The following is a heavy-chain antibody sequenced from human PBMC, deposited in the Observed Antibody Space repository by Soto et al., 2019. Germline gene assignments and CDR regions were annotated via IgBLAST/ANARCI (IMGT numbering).Heavy chain of an antibody. CDR3: AKDISTIFGVDIPGMDV. CDR2: ISWKSGSI. V-gene: IGHV3-9*01. J-gene: IGHJ6*04. CDR1: GFTFDDYA. D-gene: IGHD3-3*01. Sequence: DVQLVESGGGLVQPGRSLRLSCAASGFTFDDYAMHWVRQAPGKGLEWVSGISWKSGSIGYADSVKGRFTIYRDNAKNSLYLQMNSLRAEDTALYYGAKDISTIFGVDIPGMDVWGKGTTVTVSS.